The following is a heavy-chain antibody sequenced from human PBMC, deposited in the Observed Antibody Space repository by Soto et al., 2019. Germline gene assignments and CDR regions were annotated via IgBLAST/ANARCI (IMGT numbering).Heavy chain of an antibody. CDR2: IYYSGST. Sequence: QVQLQESGPGLVKPSQTVSLTCTVSGGSISSGSYYWSWIRQHPGKGLEWIGYIYYSGSTYDNPSLKSRVTISVDTSKNQFSLKLSSVTAADTAVYYCARTSYDSSGTAADPWGQGTLVIVSS. CDR1: GGSISSGSYY. J-gene: IGHJ5*02. V-gene: IGHV4-31*03. CDR3: ARTSYDSSGTAADP. D-gene: IGHD3-22*01.